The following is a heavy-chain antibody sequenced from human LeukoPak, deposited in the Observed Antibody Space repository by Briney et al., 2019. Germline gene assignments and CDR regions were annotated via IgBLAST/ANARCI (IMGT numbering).Heavy chain of an antibody. J-gene: IGHJ4*02. CDR2: ISGCGGST. D-gene: IGHD3-3*01. V-gene: IGHV3-23*01. CDR1: GFTFSSYA. CDR3: AKDPGDRFLEWEPVDY. Sequence: GGSLRLSCAASGFTFSSYAMSWVRQAPGKGLEWVSAISGCGGSTYYADSVKGRFTISRDNSKNTLYLQMISLRAEDTAVYYCAKDPGDRFLEWEPVDYWGQGTLVTVSS.